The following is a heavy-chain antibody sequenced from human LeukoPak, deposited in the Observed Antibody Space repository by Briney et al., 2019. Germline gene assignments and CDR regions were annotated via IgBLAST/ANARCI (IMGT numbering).Heavy chain of an antibody. CDR3: ARDNGEIDWFDP. CDR1: GGSISSSSYY. V-gene: IGHV4-39*07. D-gene: IGHD3-10*01. Sequence: PSETLSLTCTVSGGSISSSSYYWGWIRQPPGKGLEWIGSIYYSGSTYYNPSLKSRVTISVDTSKNQFSLKLSSVTAADTAVYYCARDNGEIDWFDPWGQGTLVTVSS. CDR2: IYYSGST. J-gene: IGHJ5*02.